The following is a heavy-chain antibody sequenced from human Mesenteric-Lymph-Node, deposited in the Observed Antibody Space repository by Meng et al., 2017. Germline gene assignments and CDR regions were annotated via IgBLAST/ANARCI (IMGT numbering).Heavy chain of an antibody. Sequence: GESLKISCAASGFTFSSYWMHWVRQAPGKGLVWVSHINSDGSSTNYADSVKGRFTISRDNAKNTLYLQMNSLRVEDTAVYYCARVPIAVASDYWGQGTLVTVSS. J-gene: IGHJ4*02. CDR1: GFTFSSYW. D-gene: IGHD6-19*01. V-gene: IGHV3-74*01. CDR3: ARVPIAVASDY. CDR2: INSDGSST.